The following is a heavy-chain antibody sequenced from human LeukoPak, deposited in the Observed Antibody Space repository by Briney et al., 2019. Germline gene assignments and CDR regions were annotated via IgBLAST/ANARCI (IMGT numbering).Heavy chain of an antibody. D-gene: IGHD6-19*01. J-gene: IGHJ5*02. Sequence: ASVKVSCKASGGTFSSYAISWVRQAPGQGLEWMGGIIPIFGTANYAQKFQGRVTMTEDTSTDTAYMELSSLRSEDTAVYYCATLVGGWYGSWGQGTLVTVSS. CDR3: ATLVGGWYGS. CDR1: GGTFSSYA. CDR2: IIPIFGTA. V-gene: IGHV1-69*06.